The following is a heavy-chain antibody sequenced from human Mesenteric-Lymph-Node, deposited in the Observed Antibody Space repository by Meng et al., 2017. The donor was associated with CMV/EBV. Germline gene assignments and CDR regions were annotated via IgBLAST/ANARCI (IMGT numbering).Heavy chain of an antibody. J-gene: IGHJ4*02. CDR3: ARSGLVVITILYYFDY. Sequence: GYIFSSDAMHWVRQAPGKGLEWVAVMSYDGSNKYYADSVKGRFTISRDNSKNTLYLQMDSLRGEDTAVYYCARSGLVVITILYYFDYWGQGTLVTVSS. D-gene: IGHD2-21*01. CDR2: MSYDGSNK. CDR1: GYIFSSDA. V-gene: IGHV3-30-3*01.